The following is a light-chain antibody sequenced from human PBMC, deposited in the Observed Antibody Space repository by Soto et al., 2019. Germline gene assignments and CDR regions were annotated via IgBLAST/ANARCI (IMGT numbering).Light chain of an antibody. J-gene: IGLJ1*01. CDR1: ISDVSGYNF. Sequence: SVLTQPASGTGSPRQSITISCTGTISDVSGYNFVSWYQQYPGEAPKLMIYDVSNRPSGVSNRFSGSKSGNTASLTISGLQAEDEADYYCSSYTSSNTYVFGTGTKVTVL. V-gene: IGLV2-14*03. CDR2: DVS. CDR3: SSYTSSNTYV.